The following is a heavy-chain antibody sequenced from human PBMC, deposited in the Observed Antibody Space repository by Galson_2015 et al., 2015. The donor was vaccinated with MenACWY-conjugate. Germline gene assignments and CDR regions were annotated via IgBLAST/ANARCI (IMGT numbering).Heavy chain of an antibody. J-gene: IGHJ6*02. D-gene: IGHD1-26*01. V-gene: IGHV5-51*01. CDR1: GYSFTNYW. CDR3: ARHPPGGRGMDV. CDR2: IDPHNSNT. Sequence: QSGAEVTKPGESLTISCKGSGYSFTNYWIGWVRQMPGRGLEWMGLIDPHNSNTRYSPSFQGQVTISADESISTPFLQWSSLKASGAAMYYCARHPPGGRGMDVWGRGTTVTVSS.